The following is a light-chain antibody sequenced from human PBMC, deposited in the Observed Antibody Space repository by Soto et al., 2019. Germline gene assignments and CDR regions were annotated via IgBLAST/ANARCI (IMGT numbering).Light chain of an antibody. V-gene: IGKV1-33*01. CDR1: QDISIN. CDR3: QQYNVVPPT. CDR2: DVS. Sequence: DIQMTQSPSSLSASVGDRVTITCRASQDISINLNWFQQKPGKAPKLLIYDVSNLEKGVPSRFTGSGSGTDFTLTINSLQPDDIATYYCQQYNVVPPTFGQGTRLEI. J-gene: IGKJ2*01.